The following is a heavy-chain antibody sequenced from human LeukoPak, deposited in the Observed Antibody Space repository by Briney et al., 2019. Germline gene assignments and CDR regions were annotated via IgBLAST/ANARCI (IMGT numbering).Heavy chain of an antibody. CDR3: ARDVYAGAFDI. CDR1: GGSISSGGYY. CDR2: IYYSGST. D-gene: IGHD2-8*01. J-gene: IGHJ3*02. Sequence: SETLSLTCTVSGGSISSGGYYWSWIRQHPGKGLEWIGYIYYSGSTYYNPSLKSRVTISVDTSKNQFSLKLSSVTAADTAVYYCARDVYAGAFDIRGQGTMVTVSS. V-gene: IGHV4-31*03.